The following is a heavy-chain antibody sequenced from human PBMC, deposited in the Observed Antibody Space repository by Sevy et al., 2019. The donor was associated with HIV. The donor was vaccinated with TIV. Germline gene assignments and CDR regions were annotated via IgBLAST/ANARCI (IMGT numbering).Heavy chain of an antibody. D-gene: IGHD4-17*01. CDR2: IYHSWST. V-gene: IGHV4-30-2*01. J-gene: IGHJ3*02. CDR1: GGSISSGGYS. Sequence: SETLSLTCAVSGGSISSGGYSWSWIRQPPGKGLEWIGYIYHSWSTYYNPSLKSRVTISVDRSKNQFSLKLSSVTAADTAVYYCARSGGTTVTTDDAFDIWGQGTMVTVSS. CDR3: ARSGGTTVTTDDAFDI.